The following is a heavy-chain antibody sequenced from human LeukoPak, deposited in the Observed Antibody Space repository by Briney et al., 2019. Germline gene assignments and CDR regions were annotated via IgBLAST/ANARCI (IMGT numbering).Heavy chain of an antibody. CDR2: VKSKNDGGST. V-gene: IGHV3-15*01. Sequence: GSLXXSCAASGFTFSHTWISWVRQAPGKGLEWVGRVKSKNDGGSTDYAAPVKGRFFISRDDSRGTLSLEMNSLKIEDTAVYFCVGRPWNFDYWGQGTLVTVSS. J-gene: IGHJ4*02. CDR1: GFTFSHTW. CDR3: VGRPWNFDY. D-gene: IGHD1-1*01.